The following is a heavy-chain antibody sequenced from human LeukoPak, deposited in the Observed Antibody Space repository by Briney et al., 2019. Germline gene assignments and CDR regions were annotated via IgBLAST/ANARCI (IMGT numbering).Heavy chain of an antibody. D-gene: IGHD2-21*02. Sequence: PSETLSLTCTVSSGSISTYYWSWIRQPPGKGLEWIGYIYHNGNTYYNPSLKSRVTISLDTSGNQFSLKLSSVTAADTAVYYCASGYCGGACQLGGVDMWGQGTMVTVSS. CDR3: ASGYCGGACQLGGVDM. V-gene: IGHV4-59*01. CDR1: SGSISTYY. CDR2: IYHNGNT. J-gene: IGHJ3*02.